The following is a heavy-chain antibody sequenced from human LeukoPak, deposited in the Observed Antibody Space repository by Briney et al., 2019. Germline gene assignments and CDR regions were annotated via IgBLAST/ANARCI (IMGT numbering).Heavy chain of an antibody. CDR3: ARDGTVTTFGPEGYFNY. CDR1: GYTFTSYA. J-gene: IGHJ4*02. CDR2: INAGNGNT. Sequence: ASVKVSCKASGYTFTSYAMHWVRQAPGQRLEWMGWINAGNGNTKYSQKFQGGVTITRDTSASTAYMELSSLRSEDTAVYYCARDGTVTTFGPEGYFNYWGQGTLVTVSS. D-gene: IGHD4-17*01. V-gene: IGHV1-3*01.